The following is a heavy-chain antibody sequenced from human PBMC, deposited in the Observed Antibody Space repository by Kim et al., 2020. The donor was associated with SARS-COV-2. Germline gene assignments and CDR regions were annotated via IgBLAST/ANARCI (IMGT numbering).Heavy chain of an antibody. J-gene: IGHJ4*02. D-gene: IGHD1-1*01. Sequence: YADSVKGRFTISRDNAKNSLYLQMNSLRAEDTAVYYCARGTEERSTSFDYWGQGTLVTVSS. V-gene: IGHV3-21*01. CDR3: ARGTEERSTSFDY.